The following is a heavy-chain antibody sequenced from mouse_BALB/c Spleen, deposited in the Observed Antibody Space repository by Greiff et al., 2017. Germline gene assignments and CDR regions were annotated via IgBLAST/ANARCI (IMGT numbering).Heavy chain of an antibody. V-gene: IGHV5-6-2*01. CDR1: GFTFSSYY. J-gene: IGHJ2*01. CDR3: ARHWEWSYYFDY. D-gene: IGHD1-3*01. Sequence: EVKLMESGGGLVKLGGSLKLSCAASGFTFSSYYMSWVRQTPEKRLELVAAINSNGGSTYYPDTVKGRFTISRDNAKNTLYLQMSSLKSEDTALYYCARHWEWSYYFDYWGQGTTLTVSS. CDR2: INSNGGST.